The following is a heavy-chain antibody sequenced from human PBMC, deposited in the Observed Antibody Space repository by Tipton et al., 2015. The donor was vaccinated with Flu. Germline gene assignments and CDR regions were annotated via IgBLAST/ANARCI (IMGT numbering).Heavy chain of an antibody. D-gene: IGHD2-2*03. CDR3: ARALGYSAPFDY. CDR1: GGSISSYY. CDR2: IYYSGST. V-gene: IGHV4-59*01. J-gene: IGHJ4*02. Sequence: TLSLTCTVSGGSISSYYWSWIRQPPGKGLEWIGYIYYSGSTNYNPSLKSRVTISVDTSKNQFSLKLSSVTAADTAVYYCARALGYSAPFDYWGQGTLVTVSS.